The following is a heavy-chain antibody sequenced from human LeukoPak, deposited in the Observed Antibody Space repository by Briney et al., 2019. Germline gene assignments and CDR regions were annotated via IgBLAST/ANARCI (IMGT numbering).Heavy chain of an antibody. CDR2: ISYDGSNK. J-gene: IGHJ4*02. D-gene: IGHD3-22*01. Sequence: GGSLRLSCAASGFTFSSYEMNWVRQAPGKGLEWVAVISYDGSNKYYADSVKGRFTISRDNSKNTLYLQMNSLRAEDTAVYYCARGPSGYHNTGGQGTLVTVSS. CDR1: GFTFSSYE. CDR3: ARGPSGYHNT. V-gene: IGHV3-30*14.